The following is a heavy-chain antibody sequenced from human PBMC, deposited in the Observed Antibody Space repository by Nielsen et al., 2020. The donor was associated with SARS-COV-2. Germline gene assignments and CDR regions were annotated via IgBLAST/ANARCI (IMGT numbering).Heavy chain of an antibody. CDR2: ISGRGHKS. D-gene: IGHD2-2*01. V-gene: IGHV3-23*01. Sequence: GGSLRLSCAASGFSFNTHAMDWVRQAPGKGLEWVSGISGRGHKSFYADSVKGRVTISRDNSKNTLYLQMNSLRAEDTAVYYCAKARLVVPAARRNYYYYGMDVWGQGTTVTVSS. CDR1: GFSFNTHA. CDR3: AKARLVVPAARRNYYYYGMDV. J-gene: IGHJ6*02.